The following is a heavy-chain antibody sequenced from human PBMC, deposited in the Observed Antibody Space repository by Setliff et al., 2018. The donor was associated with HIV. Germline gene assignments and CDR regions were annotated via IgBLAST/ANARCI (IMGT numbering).Heavy chain of an antibody. D-gene: IGHD1-1*01. CDR2: IFYSGST. V-gene: IGHV4-30-4*08. CDR3: AREKHWNGPFDY. Sequence: SETLSLTCTVSGGSFSSGDYSWTWIRQPPGKGLEWIGFIFYSGSTHQNPSLKSRVTISVDSSKNHFSLILSSVTAADTAVYFCAREKHWNGPFDYWGQGKLVTVSS. CDR1: GGSFSSGDYS. J-gene: IGHJ4*02.